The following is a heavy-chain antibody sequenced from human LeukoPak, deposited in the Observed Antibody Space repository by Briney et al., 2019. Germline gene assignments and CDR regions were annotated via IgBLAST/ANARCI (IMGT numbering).Heavy chain of an antibody. CDR2: IKTKIDDGPT. CDR3: IWSNAWDKRFYFDY. V-gene: IGHV3-15*01. Sequence: GGSLRLSCAASGFTFDVAWMAWVRQAPGKGLEWVAHIKTKIDDGPTKYAAPVKGRFTISRDDSKATLYLQMSSLKIDDTGVYYCIWSNAWDKRFYFDYWGQGTLVTVSS. D-gene: IGHD3-3*01. J-gene: IGHJ4*02. CDR1: GFTFDVAW.